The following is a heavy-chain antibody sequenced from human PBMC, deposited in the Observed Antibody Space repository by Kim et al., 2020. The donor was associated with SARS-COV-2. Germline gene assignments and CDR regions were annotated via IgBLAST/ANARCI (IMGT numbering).Heavy chain of an antibody. D-gene: IGHD1-20*01. V-gene: IGHV1-69*01. CDR3: ARDSELTGTPSFDY. J-gene: IGHJ4*02. Sequence: AQKFQGRVTITADESTSTAYMELSSLGSEDTAVYYCARDSELTGTPSFDYWGQGTLVTVSS.